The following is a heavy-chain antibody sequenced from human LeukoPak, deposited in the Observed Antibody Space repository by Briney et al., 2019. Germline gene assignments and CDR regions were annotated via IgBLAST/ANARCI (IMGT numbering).Heavy chain of an antibody. V-gene: IGHV3-11*04. CDR3: ARVGDLSLPAAILLDY. D-gene: IGHD2-2*02. CDR1: GFTFSDYY. J-gene: IGHJ4*02. Sequence: GGSLRLSCAASGFTFSDYYMSWIRQAPGKGLEWVSYINVGGSTMFYGDSVKGRFTVSRDNAKNSLYLQMNSLRAEDTAVYYCARVGDLSLPAAILLDYWGQGTLVTVSS. CDR2: INVGGSTM.